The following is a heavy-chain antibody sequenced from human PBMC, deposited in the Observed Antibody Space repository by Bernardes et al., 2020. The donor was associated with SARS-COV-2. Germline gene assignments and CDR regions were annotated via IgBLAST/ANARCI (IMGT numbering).Heavy chain of an antibody. CDR2: ISAYNGNT. J-gene: IGHJ4*02. D-gene: IGHD3-22*01. V-gene: IGHV1-18*01. CDR3: ARRHGYYDSSGYYFRAIDY. Sequence: ASVKVSCKASGYTFTSYGISWVRQAPGQGLEWMGWISAYNGNTNYAQKLQGRVTMTTDTSTSTAYMELRSLRSDDTAVYYCARRHGYYDSSGYYFRAIDYGGQGTLVTVSS. CDR1: GYTFTSYG.